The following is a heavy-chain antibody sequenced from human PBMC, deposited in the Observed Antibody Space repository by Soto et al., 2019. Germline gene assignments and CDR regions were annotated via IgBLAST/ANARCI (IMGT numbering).Heavy chain of an antibody. V-gene: IGHV1-24*01. Sequence: GASVKVSCKVSGYTLTELSMHWVRQAPGKGLEWMGGFDPEDGETIYAQKFQGRVTMTEDTSTDTAYMEMSSLRSEDTAVYYCAVRKGYPRHYYFDYWGQGTLVTVSS. CDR1: GYTLTELS. D-gene: IGHD1-1*01. CDR3: AVRKGYPRHYYFDY. CDR2: FDPEDGET. J-gene: IGHJ4*02.